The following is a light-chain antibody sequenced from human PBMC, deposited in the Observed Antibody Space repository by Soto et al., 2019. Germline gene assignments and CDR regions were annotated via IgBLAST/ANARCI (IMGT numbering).Light chain of an antibody. CDR3: LQYNSFPRT. V-gene: IGKV1-17*03. J-gene: IGKJ4*01. CDR1: QGISDY. CDR2: SSS. Sequence: VQMTQSPSAMSASVGYRVDISSRASQGISDYLAWFQQKTGKAPHRLIYSSSTLQTGVPSRFSGRRYGTEFNLTISNLQTEDVATYYCLQYNSFPRTFGGGTKVDIK.